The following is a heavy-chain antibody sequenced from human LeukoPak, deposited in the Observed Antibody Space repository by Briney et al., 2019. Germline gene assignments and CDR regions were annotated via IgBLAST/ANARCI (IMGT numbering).Heavy chain of an antibody. V-gene: IGHV3-23*01. J-gene: IGHJ4*02. CDR3: ARVVYGEGVTPYDY. D-gene: IGHD4-17*01. Sequence: GGSLRLSCAASGFTFSSYAMSWVRQAPGKGLEWVSAISGSGGSTYYADSVKGRFTISRDNAKNSLFLQMDSLRAEDTAVYYCARVVYGEGVTPYDYWGQGTLVTVSS. CDR1: GFTFSSYA. CDR2: ISGSGGST.